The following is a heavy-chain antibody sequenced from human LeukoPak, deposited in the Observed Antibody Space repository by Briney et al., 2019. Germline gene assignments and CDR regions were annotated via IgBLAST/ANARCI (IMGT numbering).Heavy chain of an antibody. CDR2: IYYNGNS. J-gene: IGHJ4*02. V-gene: IGHV4-59*08. CDR1: GGSITGYY. Sequence: PSQTLSLTCTVSGGSITGYYWCWIRDSPGKGLEWICYIYYNGNSHYNHSLQGRVAMSVDTSRNQFSLSLTSVTAADTAVYYCATNTRDGFNAYFFDSWGQGTLVTVSS. D-gene: IGHD2/OR15-2a*01. CDR3: ATNTRDGFNAYFFDS.